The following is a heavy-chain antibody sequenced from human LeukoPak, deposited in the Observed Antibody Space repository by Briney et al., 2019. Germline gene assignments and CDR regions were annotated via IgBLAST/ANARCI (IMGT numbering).Heavy chain of an antibody. D-gene: IGHD3-10*01. Sequence: GGSLRLSCAASGFTFDDYGMSWVRQAPGKGLEWVSGINWNGGSTGYADSVKGRFTISRDNAKNSLYLQMNSLRAEDTALYYCAREGITMVRGVRGDNFGYWGQGTLVTVSS. CDR3: AREGITMVRGVRGDNFGY. J-gene: IGHJ4*02. V-gene: IGHV3-20*04. CDR2: INWNGGST. CDR1: GFTFDDYG.